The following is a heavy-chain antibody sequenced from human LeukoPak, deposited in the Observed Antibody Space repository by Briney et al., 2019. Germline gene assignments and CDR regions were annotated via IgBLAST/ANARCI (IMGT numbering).Heavy chain of an antibody. D-gene: IGHD3-9*01. CDR1: GFTFSTYR. Sequence: GGSLRLSCAASGFTFSTYRMHWVRQAPGKGLEWVSAISGSGGSTYYADSVKGRSTISRDNAKDSLYLQMNSLRAEDTAVYYCARDILTGTRDYWGQGTLVTVSS. CDR3: ARDILTGTRDY. J-gene: IGHJ4*02. CDR2: ISGSGGST. V-gene: IGHV3-21*01.